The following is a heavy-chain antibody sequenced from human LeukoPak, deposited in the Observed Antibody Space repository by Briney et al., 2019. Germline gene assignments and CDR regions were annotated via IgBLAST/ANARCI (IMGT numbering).Heavy chain of an antibody. Sequence: GASVKVSCKASGYTFTSYGISWVRQAPGQGLEWMGWISAYNGNTNYAQKLQGRVTMTTDTSTSTAYMELRSLRSDDTAVYYCARTRRDGYNYGFGYWGQGTLVTVSS. J-gene: IGHJ4*02. CDR1: GYTFTSYG. V-gene: IGHV1-18*01. CDR3: ARTRRDGYNYGFGY. CDR2: ISAYNGNT. D-gene: IGHD5-24*01.